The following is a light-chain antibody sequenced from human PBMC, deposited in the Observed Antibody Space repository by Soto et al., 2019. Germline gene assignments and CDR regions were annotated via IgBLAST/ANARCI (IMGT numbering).Light chain of an antibody. Sequence: DIVSTQSPATLSLSPGERATLACRASQSVSTYLAWYQQRPGQAPRLLIYDASNRATGIPARFSGSGSGTDFTLTISSLEPEDFAIYYCQQRSGWYTFGQGTKVDIK. CDR3: QQRSGWYT. V-gene: IGKV3-11*01. J-gene: IGKJ2*01. CDR1: QSVSTY. CDR2: DAS.